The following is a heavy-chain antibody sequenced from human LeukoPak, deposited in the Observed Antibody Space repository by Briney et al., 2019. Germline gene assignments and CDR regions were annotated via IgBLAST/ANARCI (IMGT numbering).Heavy chain of an antibody. CDR3: ARNPGIAAAGIDY. D-gene: IGHD6-13*01. CDR1: GGSISSSSYY. J-gene: IGHJ4*02. V-gene: IGHV4-39*01. Sequence: PSETLSLTCTVSGGSISSSSYYWGWIRQPPGEGLEWIGSIYYSGSTYYNPSLKSRVTISVDTSKNQFSLKLSSVTAADTAVYYCARNPGIAAAGIDYGGQGTLVTVSS. CDR2: IYYSGST.